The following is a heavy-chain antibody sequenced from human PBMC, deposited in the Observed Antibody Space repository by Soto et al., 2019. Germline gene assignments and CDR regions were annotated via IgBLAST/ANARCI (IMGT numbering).Heavy chain of an antibody. CDR1: GFTFSSYG. CDR2: IWYDGSNK. CDR3: ARGLGYCSGGSCWTFDY. J-gene: IGHJ4*02. Sequence: QVQLVESGGGVVLPGRSLRLSCAASGFTFSSYGMHWVRQAPGKGLEWVAVIWYDGSNKYYADSVKGRFTISRDNSKNTLYLQINSLRAEDTAVYYCARGLGYCSGGSCWTFDYWGQGTLVTVSS. V-gene: IGHV3-33*01. D-gene: IGHD2-15*01.